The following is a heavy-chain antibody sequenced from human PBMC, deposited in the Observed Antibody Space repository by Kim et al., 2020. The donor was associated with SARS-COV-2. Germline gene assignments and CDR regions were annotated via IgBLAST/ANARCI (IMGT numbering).Heavy chain of an antibody. Sequence: SETLSLTCTVSGDSISSYYWSWIRQPPGKGLEWIGYIYYSGSTNYNPSLKSRVTISVDTSKNQFSLKLSSVTAADTAVYYCARGLLPFYYFDYWGQGTLVTVSS. J-gene: IGHJ4*02. V-gene: IGHV4-59*13. D-gene: IGHD3-22*01. CDR3: ARGLLPFYYFDY. CDR1: GDSISSYY. CDR2: IYYSGST.